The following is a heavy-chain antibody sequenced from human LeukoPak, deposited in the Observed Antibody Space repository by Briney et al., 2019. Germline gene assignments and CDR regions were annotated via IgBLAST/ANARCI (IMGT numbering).Heavy chain of an antibody. D-gene: IGHD3-10*01. CDR1: GYTFTSYA. CDR3: ASFGAHSFDY. CDR2: INTGTGNP. V-gene: IGHV7-4-1*02. Sequence: GASVKVSCKASGYTFTSYAMNWVRQAPGQGLEFMGWINTGTGNPTYAQGFTGWFIFSLDTSVSTAYLQISTLKPEDTAVYYCASFGAHSFDYWGQGTLVTVSS. J-gene: IGHJ4*02.